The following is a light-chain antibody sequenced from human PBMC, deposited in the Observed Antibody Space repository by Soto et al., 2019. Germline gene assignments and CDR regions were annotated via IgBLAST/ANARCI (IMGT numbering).Light chain of an antibody. J-gene: IGKJ1*01. CDR1: HSADTN. Sequence: EVVMTQSPATLSVSPGERATLSCRASHSADTNLAWYQHKPGQAPRLLIYGASTRATGIPARFSGSGSGTEYTLTISSLQSEDFAVYYCHQYHIWPRTFGQGTKVEIK. CDR2: GAS. V-gene: IGKV3-15*01. CDR3: HQYHIWPRT.